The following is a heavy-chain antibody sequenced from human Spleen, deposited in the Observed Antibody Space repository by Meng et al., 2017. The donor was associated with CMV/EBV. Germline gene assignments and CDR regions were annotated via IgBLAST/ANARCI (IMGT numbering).Heavy chain of an antibody. Sequence: RRVESWGVVLQPGGSLRLSCAASGFTFSTHWLHWVRQAPGKGLVWVERINSDESSTSYADSVKGRFTISRDNSKNTLYLQMNSLRAEDTAVYYCARGVGESLGWEMGYWGQGTLVTVSS. CDR3: ARGVGESLGWEMGY. CDR1: GFTFSTHW. V-gene: IGHV3-74*02. CDR2: INSDESST. J-gene: IGHJ4*02. D-gene: IGHD1-26*01.